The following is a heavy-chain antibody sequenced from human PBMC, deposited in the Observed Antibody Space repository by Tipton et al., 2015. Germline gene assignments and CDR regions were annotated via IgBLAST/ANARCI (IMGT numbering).Heavy chain of an antibody. CDR2: ISGRGAST. D-gene: IGHD6-19*01. CDR3: ASSMSVAGTGDS. V-gene: IGHV3-23*01. CDR1: GFTFYTSA. J-gene: IGHJ4*02. Sequence: GSLRLSCAASGFTFYTSALSWVRQAPGKGLEWVSAISGRGASTFYADSVKGRFTISRDNSQNTLFLQMNSLRTDDTAVYYCASSMSVAGTGDSWGQGTVVTVSS.